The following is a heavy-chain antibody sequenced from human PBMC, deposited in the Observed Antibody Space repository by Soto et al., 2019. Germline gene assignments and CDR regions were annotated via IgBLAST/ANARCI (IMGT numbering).Heavy chain of an antibody. CDR1: GGTFSGYA. CDR2: IIPMFGTS. CDR3: ARGSCSSTSCYKEYYFDL. V-gene: IGHV1-69*13. J-gene: IGHJ4*02. D-gene: IGHD2-2*02. Sequence: SVKVSCKASGGTFSGYAISWVRQAPGQGLEWMGEIIPMFGTSNYAQKFQGRVTITADESTSTAYMELSSLRSGDTAVYYCARGSCSSTSCYKEYYFDLWGQGTLVTVSS.